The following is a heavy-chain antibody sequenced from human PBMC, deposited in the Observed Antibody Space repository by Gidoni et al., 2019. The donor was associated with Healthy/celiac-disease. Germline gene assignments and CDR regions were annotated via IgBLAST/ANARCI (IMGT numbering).Heavy chain of an antibody. D-gene: IGHD2-2*01. CDR2: ITPNSGGT. Sequence: QVQLVQSGAEVKKPGASVKVSCQASGSTFPVYYIHWVRQAPGQGLEWMGGITPNSGGTNYAQKFQGWVTMTRDTAISTAYMELSRLRSDDTAVYYCAREGYCSSTSCYWYAGMDVWGQGTTVTVSS. V-gene: IGHV1-2*04. J-gene: IGHJ6*02. CDR1: GSTFPVYY. CDR3: AREGYCSSTSCYWYAGMDV.